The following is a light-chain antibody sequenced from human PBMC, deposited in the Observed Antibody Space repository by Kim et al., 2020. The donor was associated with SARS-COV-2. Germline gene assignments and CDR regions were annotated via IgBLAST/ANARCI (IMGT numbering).Light chain of an antibody. V-gene: IGLV2-14*03. CDR2: DVS. Sequence: GRSSTISSTGTSSDVGGYNYVSWYQQHPGNAPKLMIYDVSNRPSGVSNRFSGSKSGNTASLTISGLQAEDEADYYCSSYTSSSTYVFGTGTKVTVL. CDR1: SSDVGGYNY. J-gene: IGLJ1*01. CDR3: SSYTSSSTYV.